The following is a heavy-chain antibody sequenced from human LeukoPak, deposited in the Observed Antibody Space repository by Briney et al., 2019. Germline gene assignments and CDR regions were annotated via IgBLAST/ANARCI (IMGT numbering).Heavy chain of an antibody. Sequence: ASVKVSCKASGYTFIDYYIHWVRQAPGQGLEWTGWINPYSDDQKFEGRVTMTRDTSLSTVYMELSRLRSDDTAVYYCARGLGVPAAFQPADYWGQGTLVTVSS. CDR1: GYTFIDYY. J-gene: IGHJ4*02. D-gene: IGHD2-2*01. CDR2: INPYS. V-gene: IGHV1-2*02. CDR3: ARGLGVPAAFQPADY.